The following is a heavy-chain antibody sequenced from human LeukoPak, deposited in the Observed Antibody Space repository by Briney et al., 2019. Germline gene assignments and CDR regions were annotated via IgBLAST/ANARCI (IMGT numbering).Heavy chain of an antibody. CDR2: IYYSGST. D-gene: IGHD1-26*01. Sequence: MTSETLSLTCTVSGGSISSYYWTWIRQPPGKGLEWNGYIYYSGSTKYNPSLKSRVTISVDTSKNQFSLRLSSVTAADTAVYYCARAQVGIVGATEFAYWGQGTLVTVSS. V-gene: IGHV4-59*08. CDR3: ARAQVGIVGATEFAY. J-gene: IGHJ4*02. CDR1: GGSISSYY.